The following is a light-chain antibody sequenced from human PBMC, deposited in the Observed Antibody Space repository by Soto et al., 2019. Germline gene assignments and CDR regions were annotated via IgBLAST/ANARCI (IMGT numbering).Light chain of an antibody. J-gene: IGLJ2*01. CDR3: EAWDDSLSGVV. V-gene: IGLV1-47*01. CDR1: SSNIGSNY. Sequence: QLVLTQPPSASGTPGQRVTISCSGSSSNIGSNYVFWYQHLPGTAPKLLIYRNNQRPSGVPDRFSGSKSGTSASLAISGLRSEDETDYYCEAWDDSLSGVVFGGGTKLTVL. CDR2: RNN.